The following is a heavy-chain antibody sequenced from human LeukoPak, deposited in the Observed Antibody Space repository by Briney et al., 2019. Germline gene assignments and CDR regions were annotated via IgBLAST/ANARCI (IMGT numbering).Heavy chain of an antibody. V-gene: IGHV1-2*02. D-gene: IGHD3-10*01. CDR3: AIGNYYGSGSELDY. CDR1: GYTFTSYD. CDR2: INPNSGGT. J-gene: IGHJ4*02. Sequence: GASVKVSCKASGYTFTSYDINWVRQATGQGLEWMGWINPNSGGTNYAQKFQGRVTMTRDTSISTAYMELSRLRSDDTAVYYCAIGNYYGSGSELDYWGQGTLVTVSS.